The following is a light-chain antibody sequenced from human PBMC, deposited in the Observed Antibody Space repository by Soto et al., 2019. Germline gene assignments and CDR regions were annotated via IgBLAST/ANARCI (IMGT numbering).Light chain of an antibody. J-gene: IGKJ4*01. CDR1: QTISNW. Sequence: DIQITQSPSTLSGYVGERVKITFRASQTISNWLAWYQQKPGKAPKVLIFDASTLDGGVPSRFSGRRSGTDFTLTISSLQTSDFATYYCKQYNTYPLTFGGGTKVDIK. V-gene: IGKV1-5*01. CDR2: DAS. CDR3: KQYNTYPLT.